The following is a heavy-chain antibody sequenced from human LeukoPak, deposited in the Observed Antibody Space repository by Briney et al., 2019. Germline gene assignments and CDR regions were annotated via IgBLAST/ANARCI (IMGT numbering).Heavy chain of an antibody. CDR3: ARGIDYYGSGSYLDY. J-gene: IGHJ4*02. V-gene: IGHV4-30-4*08. D-gene: IGHD3-10*01. CDR1: GGSISSYY. Sequence: SETLSLTCTVSGGSISSYYWSWIRQPPGKGLEWIGYIYYSGSTYYNPSLKSRVTISVDTSKNQFSLKLSSVTAADTAVYYCARGIDYYGSGSYLDYWGQGTLVTVSS. CDR2: IYYSGST.